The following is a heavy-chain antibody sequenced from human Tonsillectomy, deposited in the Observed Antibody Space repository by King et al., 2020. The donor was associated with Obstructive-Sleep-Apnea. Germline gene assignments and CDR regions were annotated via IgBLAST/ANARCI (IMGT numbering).Heavy chain of an antibody. J-gene: IGHJ4*02. Sequence: VQLVESGGGLVQPGGSLRLSCAGSGFTFSTSCMNWARQAPGKGLEWISYISSDGRNIYYADSVRGRFTISRDNAENSLYLQMSSLRAADTAVYYCARGGGDGWDFDNWGQGTQVTVSS. D-gene: IGHD5-24*01. CDR2: ISSDGRNI. CDR1: GFTFSTSC. CDR3: ARGGGDGWDFDN. V-gene: IGHV3-48*04.